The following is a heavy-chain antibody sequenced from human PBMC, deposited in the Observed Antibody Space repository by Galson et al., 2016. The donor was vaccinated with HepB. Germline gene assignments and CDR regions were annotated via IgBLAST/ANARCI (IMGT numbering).Heavy chain of an antibody. CDR3: VTEPPFLGWGDWSRDRYLDS. CDR1: GFTLTELS. D-gene: IGHD2-21*02. Sequence: SVKVSCKVSGFTLTELSIHWVRQAPGNGLQWMGGFDPEDGETTYAQRFQGRLTMTEDTVTDTAYMEPSSLRSDDTAVYYCVTEPPFLGWGDWSRDRYLDSWGPGTLLTVSS. J-gene: IGHJ4*02. V-gene: IGHV1-24*01. CDR2: FDPEDGET.